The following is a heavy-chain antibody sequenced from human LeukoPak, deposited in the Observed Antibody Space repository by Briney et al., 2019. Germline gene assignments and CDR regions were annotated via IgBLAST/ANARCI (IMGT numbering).Heavy chain of an antibody. J-gene: IGHJ6*02. Sequence: GGSLRLSCAASGFTFSSYSMNWVRQAPGKGLEWVSSISSSSSYIYYADSVKGRFTISRDNAKNSLYLQMNSLRAEDTAVYYCARGWRRDCSGGSCYLLSGMDVWGQGTTVTVSS. D-gene: IGHD2-15*01. CDR1: GFTFSSYS. CDR2: ISSSSSYI. V-gene: IGHV3-21*01. CDR3: ARGWRRDCSGGSCYLLSGMDV.